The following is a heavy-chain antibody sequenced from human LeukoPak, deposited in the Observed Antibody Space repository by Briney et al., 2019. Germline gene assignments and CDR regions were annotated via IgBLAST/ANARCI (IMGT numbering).Heavy chain of an antibody. Sequence: PSETLSLTCIVSGGSIETYYWSWIRQPPGKGLEWIGYIYHTGITNYKSSLKSRVTMSVDTSKNQISLRLSSVTAADTAVYYCARQGYSGSSTFDYWGQGTLVTVSS. CDR2: IYHTGIT. CDR3: ARQGYSGSSTFDY. CDR1: GGSIETYY. J-gene: IGHJ4*02. D-gene: IGHD6-19*01. V-gene: IGHV4-59*08.